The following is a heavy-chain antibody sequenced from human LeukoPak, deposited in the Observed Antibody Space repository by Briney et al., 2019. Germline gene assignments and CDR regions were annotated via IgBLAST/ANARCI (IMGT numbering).Heavy chain of an antibody. D-gene: IGHD2-15*01. CDR3: ATRNRYCSGGSCHFDY. CDR1: GGSISSSSYY. Sequence: SETLSLTCTVSGGSISSSSYYWGWIRQPPGKGLEWIGSIYYSGSTYYNPSLKSRVTISVDTSKNQFSLKLSSVTAADTAVYYCATRNRYCSGGSCHFDYWGQGTLVTVSS. J-gene: IGHJ4*02. V-gene: IGHV4-39*01. CDR2: IYYSGST.